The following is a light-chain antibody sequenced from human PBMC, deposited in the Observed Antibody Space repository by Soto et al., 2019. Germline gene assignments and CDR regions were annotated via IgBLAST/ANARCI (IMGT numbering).Light chain of an antibody. CDR2: QDS. CDR1: KLGEKY. CDR3: HARDSDTAV. J-gene: IGLJ2*01. V-gene: IGLV3-1*01. Sequence: SYELTQPPSVSVSPGQTAGITCTGDKLGEKYACWYQQKPGQSPVLLIYQDSKRPSGIPERFSGSNSGNTATLTISGTQAMDEADYYCHARDSDTAVFGGGTKVTVL.